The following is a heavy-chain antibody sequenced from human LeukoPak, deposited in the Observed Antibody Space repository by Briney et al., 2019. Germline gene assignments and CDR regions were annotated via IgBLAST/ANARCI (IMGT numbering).Heavy chain of an antibody. CDR2: INPDGSEK. Sequence: GGSLRLSCAASGFRFGSDWMSWVRQAPGKGLEWVANINPDGSEKYYVDSVKGRFTISRDNDKNSLYLRLNSLRADDTAVYYCVRYYDPLVGDAFDIWGQGTLVTVSS. CDR3: VRYYDPLVGDAFDI. J-gene: IGHJ3*02. D-gene: IGHD3-16*01. V-gene: IGHV3-7*01. CDR1: GFRFGSDW.